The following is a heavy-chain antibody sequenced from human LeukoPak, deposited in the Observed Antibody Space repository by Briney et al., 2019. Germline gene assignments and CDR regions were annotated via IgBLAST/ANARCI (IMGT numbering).Heavy chain of an antibody. Sequence: PGGSLRLSCAASGFTFSDYYMSWIRQAPGKGLEWVSYISSSGSTIYYADSVKGRFTISRDNAKNSLYLQMNSLRAEDTAVYYCARAGYDILTGYLYYYYGMDVWGQGTTVTVS. V-gene: IGHV3-11*01. CDR3: ARAGYDILTGYLYYYYGMDV. CDR2: ISSSGSTI. J-gene: IGHJ6*02. CDR1: GFTFSDYY. D-gene: IGHD3-9*01.